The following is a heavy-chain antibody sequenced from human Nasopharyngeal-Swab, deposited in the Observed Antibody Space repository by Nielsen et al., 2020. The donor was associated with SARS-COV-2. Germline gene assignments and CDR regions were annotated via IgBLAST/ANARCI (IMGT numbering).Heavy chain of an antibody. CDR1: GGSISSYY. CDR2: IYYSGST. D-gene: IGHD3-10*01. J-gene: IGHJ5*02. V-gene: IGHV4-59*01. Sequence: SETLSLTCTVSGGSISSYYWSWIRQPPGKGLEWIGYIYYSGSTNYNPSPKSRVTISVDTSKNQFSLKLSSVTAADTAVYYCARDPNGGFDPWGQGTLVTVSS. CDR3: ARDPNGGFDP.